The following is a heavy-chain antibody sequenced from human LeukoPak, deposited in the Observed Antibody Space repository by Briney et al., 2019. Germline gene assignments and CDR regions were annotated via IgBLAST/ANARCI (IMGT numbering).Heavy chain of an antibody. CDR2: IYDSGST. CDR3: ARHRRRWLQLAGFDY. D-gene: IGHD5-24*01. Sequence: SETLSLTCSVSGISVNTTYFWGWIRQAPGKGLEWIGYIYDSGSTNYNPSLKSRVTISVDTSKNQFSLKLSSVTAADTAVYYCARHRRRWLQLAGFDYWGQGTLVTVSS. J-gene: IGHJ4*02. CDR1: GISVNTTYF. V-gene: IGHV4-61*01.